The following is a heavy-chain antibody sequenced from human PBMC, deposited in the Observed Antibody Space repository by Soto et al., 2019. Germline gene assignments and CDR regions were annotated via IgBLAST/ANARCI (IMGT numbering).Heavy chain of an antibody. V-gene: IGHV3-33*01. CDR3: ATTGPY. J-gene: IGHJ4*02. CDR2: IWFDGSNK. Sequence: SLRLSCAASGFTFSSYGMHWVRQAPGKGLEWVAVIWFDGSNKFYADSVKGRFTIPRDNSKNTVSLQMNSLRDEDSAAYYCATTGPYWGQGTLVTVSS. CDR1: GFTFSSYG.